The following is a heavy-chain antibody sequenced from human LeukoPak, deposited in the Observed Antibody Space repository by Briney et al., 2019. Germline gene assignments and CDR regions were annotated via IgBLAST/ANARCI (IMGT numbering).Heavy chain of an antibody. Sequence: PGGSLRLSCAASGLTVSSNYMSWVRQAPGKGLEWVSVIYSGGSTYYADSVKGRFTISRDKSKNTLNLQMNSLRAEDTAVYYCARTSTFRSFWFDPWGQGTLVTVSP. CDR1: GLTVSSNY. J-gene: IGHJ5*02. CDR2: IYSGGST. CDR3: ARTSTFRSFWFDP. D-gene: IGHD3-16*01. V-gene: IGHV3-53*01.